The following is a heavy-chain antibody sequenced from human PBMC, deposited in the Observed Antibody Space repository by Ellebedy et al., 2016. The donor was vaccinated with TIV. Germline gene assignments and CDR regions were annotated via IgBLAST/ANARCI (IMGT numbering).Heavy chain of an antibody. D-gene: IGHD6-19*01. V-gene: IGHV1-69*13. CDR1: GGTFNNFA. CDR3: ASPGNSSDWYRAGENFYYYYAMDV. CDR2: IIPLFDTE. J-gene: IGHJ6*02. Sequence: AASVKVSCKASGGTFNNFAISWVRQAPGQGLEWMGGIIPLFDTEDYAQKFQGRVTITADESTPTAQMELPSLASEDTAVYYCASPGNSSDWYRAGENFYYYYAMDVWGQGTTVNVSS.